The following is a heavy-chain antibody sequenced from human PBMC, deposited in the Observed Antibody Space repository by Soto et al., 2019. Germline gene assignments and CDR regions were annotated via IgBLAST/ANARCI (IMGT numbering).Heavy chain of an antibody. CDR3: ARASLVGRSSSNADWFDP. J-gene: IGHJ5*02. CDR1: GGSFSGYY. Sequence: SETVSLTCAVYGGSFSGYYWTWIRQPPGTGLEWIGEINHSGSTNYNPSLKSRVTISVDTSKNQFSLKLTSVTAADSAMYYCARASLVGRSSSNADWFDPWIQGTQVTVS. V-gene: IGHV4-34*01. D-gene: IGHD2-8*02. CDR2: INHSGST.